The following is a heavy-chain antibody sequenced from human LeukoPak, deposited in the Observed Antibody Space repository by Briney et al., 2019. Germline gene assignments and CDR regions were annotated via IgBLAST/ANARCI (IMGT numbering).Heavy chain of an antibody. D-gene: IGHD2-2*02. Sequence: GGSLRLSCAGSGFTFNNAWMSWVRQAPGKGLEWVGRIKSKTDGGTTDYAAPVKGRFTISRDDSKNTLYLQMNSLKTEDTAVYYCTTIQVVVVPTAILPEYFQHWGQGTLVTVSS. CDR2: IKSKTDGGTT. J-gene: IGHJ1*01. CDR1: GFTFNNAW. V-gene: IGHV3-15*01. CDR3: TTIQVVVVPTAILPEYFQH.